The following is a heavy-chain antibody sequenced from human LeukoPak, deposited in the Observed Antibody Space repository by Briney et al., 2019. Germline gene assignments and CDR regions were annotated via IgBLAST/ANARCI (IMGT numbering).Heavy chain of an antibody. CDR2: ISENGGYT. CDR3: AKYTAKAPRRDLDY. D-gene: IGHD2-2*02. CDR1: GITFNNYP. J-gene: IGHJ4*02. Sequence: SGGSLRLSCAASGITFNNYPMSWVRQAPGKGLEWVSSISENGGYTYYADSVKGRFTISRDNSNNTVNLQMNSLRAEDTAVYYCAKYTAKAPRRDLDYWGQGTLVTVSS. V-gene: IGHV3-23*01.